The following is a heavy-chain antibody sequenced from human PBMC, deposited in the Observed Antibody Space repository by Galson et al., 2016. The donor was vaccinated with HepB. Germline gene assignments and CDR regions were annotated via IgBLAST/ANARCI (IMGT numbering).Heavy chain of an antibody. CDR1: GFTFSSYA. Sequence: SLRLSCAASGFTFSSYAMSWVRQAPGKGLEWVSAISVSGGSTYYADSVKGRFTISRDNSKNTLYLQMNSLRAEDTAVYYCAKDRHVDYYDSSGYPTWFDYWGKGTLVTVSS. J-gene: IGHJ4*02. D-gene: IGHD3-22*01. CDR2: ISVSGGST. V-gene: IGHV3-23*01. CDR3: AKDRHVDYYDSSGYPTWFDY.